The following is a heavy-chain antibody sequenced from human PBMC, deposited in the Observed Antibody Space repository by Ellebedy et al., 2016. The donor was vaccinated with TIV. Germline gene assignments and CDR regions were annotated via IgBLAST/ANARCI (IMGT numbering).Heavy chain of an antibody. CDR1: GITTSSYA. V-gene: IGHV3-64D*06. CDR2: ITSNGGIT. Sequence: GESLKISCSASGITTSSYAMHWLRQAPGKGLDYVSAITSNGGITYYADSVKGRFTISSDNSRNTVYLQMNSLRAEDTAVYYCTKISGSQPNLFDFWGLGTLITVSS. J-gene: IGHJ4*02. CDR3: TKISGSQPNLFDF. D-gene: IGHD1-26*01.